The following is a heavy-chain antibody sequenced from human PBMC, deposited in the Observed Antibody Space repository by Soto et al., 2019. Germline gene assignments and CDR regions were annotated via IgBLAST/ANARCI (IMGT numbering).Heavy chain of an antibody. J-gene: IGHJ4*02. V-gene: IGHV4-59*08. CDR1: GGSISSYY. CDR2: IYYSGST. D-gene: IGHD3-10*01. CDR3: ARRYGSYFDY. Sequence: SETLSLTCTVSGGSISSYYWSWIRQPPGKGLEWIGYIYYSGSTNYNPSLKSRVTISVDTSKNQFSLKLSSVTAADTAAYYCARRYGSYFDYWGPGTLVTVSS.